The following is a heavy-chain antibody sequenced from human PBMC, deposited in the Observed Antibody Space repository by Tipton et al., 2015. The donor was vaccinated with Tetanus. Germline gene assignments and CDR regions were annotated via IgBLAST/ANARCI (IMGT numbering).Heavy chain of an antibody. D-gene: IGHD6-6*01. Sequence: SLRLSCAASGFTFSSYAMSWVRQAPGKGLEWVSAISGSGGSTYYADSVKGRFTISRDNSKNTLYLQMNSLRAEDTAVYYCAKGSGSSSREQDYWGQGTLVTVSS. CDR1: GFTFSSYA. J-gene: IGHJ4*02. CDR3: AKGSGSSSREQDY. V-gene: IGHV3-23*01. CDR2: ISGSGGST.